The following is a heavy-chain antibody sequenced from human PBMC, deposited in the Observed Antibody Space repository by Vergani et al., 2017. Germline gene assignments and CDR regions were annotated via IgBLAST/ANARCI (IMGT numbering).Heavy chain of an antibody. Sequence: QVQLVQSGAEVKKPGASVKVSCKASGYTFTSYAMHWVRQAPGQRLEWMGWINAGNGNTKYSQKFQGRVTITRDTSASTAYMELSSLRSEDTAVYYCAGGYVGATIDFDYWGQGTLVTVSS. J-gene: IGHJ4*02. CDR3: AGGYVGATIDFDY. V-gene: IGHV1-3*01. CDR2: INAGNGNT. CDR1: GYTFTSYA. D-gene: IGHD1-26*01.